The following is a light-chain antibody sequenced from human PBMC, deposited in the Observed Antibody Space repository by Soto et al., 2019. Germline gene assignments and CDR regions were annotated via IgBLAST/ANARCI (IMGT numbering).Light chain of an antibody. J-gene: IGKJ1*01. V-gene: IGKV3-15*01. Sequence: EIVMTQSPATLSVSPGERATLSCRASQNVSSNLAWYQHKPGQAPRLLIYGASTRATGIPARFSGSGSGTEFTLTISSLQSEDFAVYYCQQYNNWPRTFGQGTKVDIK. CDR2: GAS. CDR1: QNVSSN. CDR3: QQYNNWPRT.